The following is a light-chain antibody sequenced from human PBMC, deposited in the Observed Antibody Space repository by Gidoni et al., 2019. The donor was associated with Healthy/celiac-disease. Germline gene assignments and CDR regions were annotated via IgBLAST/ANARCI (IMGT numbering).Light chain of an antibody. Sequence: DIEMTQSPSSLSASVGDRVTITCRASQSISSSLDWYQQKQGKAPTLLIYVASTLQSGVPSRFSGSGSGTDFTLTISSLQPEDFAAYYCQQSYSTPGTFXQXTKVEIK. CDR2: VAS. CDR3: QQSYSTPGT. V-gene: IGKV1-39*01. CDR1: QSISSS. J-gene: IGKJ1*01.